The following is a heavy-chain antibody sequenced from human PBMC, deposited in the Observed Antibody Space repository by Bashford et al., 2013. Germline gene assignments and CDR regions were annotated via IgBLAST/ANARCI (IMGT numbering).Heavy chain of an antibody. V-gene: IGHV1-8*01. CDR2: MNPNSGNT. D-gene: IGHD3-10*01. CDR3: ARDPMAFNWFDP. Sequence: ASVKVSCKASGYTFTSYDINWVRQATGQGLEWMGWMNPNSGNTGYAQKFQGRVTMTRNTSISTAYMELSSLRSEDTAVYYCARDPMAFNWFDPWGQGTLVTVSS. CDR1: GYTFTSYD. J-gene: IGHJ5*02.